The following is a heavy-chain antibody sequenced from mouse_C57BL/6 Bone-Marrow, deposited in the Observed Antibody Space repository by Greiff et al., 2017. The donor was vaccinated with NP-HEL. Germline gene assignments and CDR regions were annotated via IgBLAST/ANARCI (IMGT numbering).Heavy chain of an antibody. Sequence: EVKLQESGGDLVKPGGSLKLSCAASGFTFSSYGMSWVRQTPDKRLEWVATISSGGSYTYYPDSVKGRFTISRDNAKNTLYLQMSSLKSEDTAMYYCARHDYDYWYFDVWGTGTTVTVSS. J-gene: IGHJ1*03. V-gene: IGHV5-6*01. D-gene: IGHD2-4*01. CDR1: GFTFSSYG. CDR2: ISSGGSYT. CDR3: ARHDYDYWYFDV.